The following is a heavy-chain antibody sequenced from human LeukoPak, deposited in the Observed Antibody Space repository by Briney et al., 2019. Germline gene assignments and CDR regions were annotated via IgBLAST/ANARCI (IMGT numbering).Heavy chain of an antibody. V-gene: IGHV4-31*03. D-gene: IGHD6-6*01. CDR2: IYYSGST. CDR3: ARIEYSSSSLYYYYGMDV. CDR1: GGSISSGGYY. J-gene: IGHJ6*02. Sequence: SETLSLTCTVSGGSISSGGYYWSWIRQHPGKGLEWIGYIYYSGSTYYNPSLKSRVTISVDTSKNQFSLKLSSVTAADTAVYYCARIEYSSSSLYYYYGMDVWGQGTTVTVSS.